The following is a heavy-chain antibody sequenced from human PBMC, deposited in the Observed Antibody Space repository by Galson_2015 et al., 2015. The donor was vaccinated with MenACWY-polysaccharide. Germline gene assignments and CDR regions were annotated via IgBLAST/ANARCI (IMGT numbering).Heavy chain of an antibody. Sequence: SLRLSCAASGFTFSSYAMSWVRQAPGKGLEWVAAISGSGGTTYYADSVKGRLTTSRDNSKNMVYLQMNSLRAEDTAVYYSLVVPGGNYRAMDVWGQGTTVTVSS. J-gene: IGHJ6*02. CDR3: LVVPGGNYRAMDV. D-gene: IGHD2-2*01. CDR1: GFTFSSYA. V-gene: IGHV3-23*01. CDR2: ISGSGGTT.